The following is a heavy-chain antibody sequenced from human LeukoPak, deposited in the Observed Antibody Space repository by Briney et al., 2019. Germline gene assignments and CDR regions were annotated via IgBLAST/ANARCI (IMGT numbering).Heavy chain of an antibody. Sequence: ASETLSLTCTVSGGSISSSSYYWGWIRQPPGKGLEWIGTMYYSGSTDYNPSLKSRVTISIDTSKNQFSLNLSSVTAADTAVYYCARLISSGPKGYFDSWGQGTLVTVSS. V-gene: IGHV4-39*07. J-gene: IGHJ4*02. CDR2: MYYSGST. CDR3: ARLISSGPKGYFDS. CDR1: GGSISSSSYY. D-gene: IGHD3-22*01.